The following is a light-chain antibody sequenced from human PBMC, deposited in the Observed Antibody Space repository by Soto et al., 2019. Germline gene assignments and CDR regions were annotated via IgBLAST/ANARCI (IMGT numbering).Light chain of an antibody. Sequence: AIQMTQSPSSLSASVGDRVTITCRASQGIRNDLGWYQQKPGKAPKLLIYAASSLETGVPSRFSGSGSGTDFTLTISSLQPEEFATYYCLQDYIYTPTFGQGTKLEIK. CDR2: AAS. J-gene: IGKJ2*01. CDR1: QGIRND. V-gene: IGKV1-6*01. CDR3: LQDYIYTPT.